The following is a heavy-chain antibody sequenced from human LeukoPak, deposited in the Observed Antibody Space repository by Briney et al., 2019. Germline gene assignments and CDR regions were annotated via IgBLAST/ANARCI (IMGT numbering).Heavy chain of an antibody. CDR1: GDSVSSNSAA. J-gene: IGHJ4*02. D-gene: IGHD6-6*01. CDR2: TYYRSKWYN. CDR3: AREHSNSGHEYLHY. Sequence: SQTLSLTCAISGDSVSSNSAAWNWIRQSPSRRLEWLGRTYYRSKWYNDYAVSVKSRIIINPNTYKNQFFLQLNSVTPADTDVYYCAREHSNSGHEYLHYWRQETLVTVSS. V-gene: IGHV6-1*01.